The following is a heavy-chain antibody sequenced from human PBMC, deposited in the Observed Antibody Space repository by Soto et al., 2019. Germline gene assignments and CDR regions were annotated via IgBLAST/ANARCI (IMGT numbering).Heavy chain of an antibody. CDR2: IFYSGTT. CDR1: GGSISRSDNC. J-gene: IGHJ4*02. CDR3: ARYYGDYKNYFDY. D-gene: IGHD4-17*01. V-gene: IGHV4-39*01. Sequence: SETLSLTCTVTGGSISRSDNCWGWIRQPPGKGLELIGSIFYSGTTYNNPSLNSRVTLSVDTSKNQFSLKLNSVTAADTAVYYCARYYGDYKNYFDYWGQGTLVTVSS.